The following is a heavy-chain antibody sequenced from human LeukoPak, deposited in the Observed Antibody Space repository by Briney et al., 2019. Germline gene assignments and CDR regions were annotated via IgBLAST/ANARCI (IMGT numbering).Heavy chain of an antibody. CDR1: GFTFSSYA. CDR3: AKLQNLAVAGALDY. CDR2: ISGSGGST. J-gene: IGHJ4*02. D-gene: IGHD6-19*01. Sequence: GGSLRLSCAASGFTFSSYAMSWVRQAPGKGLEWVSAISGSGGSTYYADSVKGRFTNSRDNSKNTLYLQMNSLRAEDTAVYYCAKLQNLAVAGALDYWGQGTLVTVSS. V-gene: IGHV3-23*01.